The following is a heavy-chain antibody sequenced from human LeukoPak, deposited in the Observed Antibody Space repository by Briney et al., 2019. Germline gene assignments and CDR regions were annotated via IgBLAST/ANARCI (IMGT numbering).Heavy chain of an antibody. CDR1: GFTFSNYE. CDR2: ISTSGSLI. D-gene: IGHD1-26*01. Sequence: GGSRRLSCAPSGFTFSNYEMNWVRQAPGKGLEWVSFISTSGSLIYYADSVKGRFTISRDNAKNSLYLQMNGLRAEDTAIYYCARVSGRGWHFDYWGQGTLVTVSS. J-gene: IGHJ4*02. CDR3: ARVSGRGWHFDY. V-gene: IGHV3-48*03.